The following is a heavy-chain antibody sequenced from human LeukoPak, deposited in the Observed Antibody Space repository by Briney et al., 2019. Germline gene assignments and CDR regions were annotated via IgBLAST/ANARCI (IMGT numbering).Heavy chain of an antibody. Sequence: GASVKVSCKASGYTFTSYDINWVRQATGQGLEWMGWMNPNSGNTGYAQKFQGRVTMTRNTSISTAYMELSSLRFEDTAVYYCARGGYYYDSSGYYARYYYYYMDVWGKGTTATVSS. CDR2: MNPNSGNT. CDR3: ARGGYYYDSSGYYARYYYYYMDV. D-gene: IGHD3-22*01. CDR1: GYTFTSYD. V-gene: IGHV1-8*01. J-gene: IGHJ6*03.